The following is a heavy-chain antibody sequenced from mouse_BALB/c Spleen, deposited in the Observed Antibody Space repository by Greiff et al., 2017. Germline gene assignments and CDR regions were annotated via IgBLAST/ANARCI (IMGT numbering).Heavy chain of an antibody. V-gene: IGHV1S81*02. Sequence: VQLQQSGAELVKPGASVKLSCKASGYTFTSYWMHWVKQRPGQGLEWIGEINPSNGRTNYNEKFKSKATLTVDKSSSTAYMQLSSLTSEDSAVYYCARRAIYYYGSLLYWYFDVWGAGTTVTVSS. CDR2: INPSNGRT. D-gene: IGHD1-1*01. CDR1: GYTFTSYW. J-gene: IGHJ1*01. CDR3: ARRAIYYYGSLLYWYFDV.